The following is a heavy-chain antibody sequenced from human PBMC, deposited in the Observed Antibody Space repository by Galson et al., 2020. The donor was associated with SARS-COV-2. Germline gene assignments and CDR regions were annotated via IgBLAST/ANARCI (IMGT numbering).Heavy chain of an antibody. V-gene: IGHV3-53*01. CDR3: AFGNWTGRFDY. CDR2: IYAGGDT. CDR1: GFTISNNY. Sequence: GGSMRLSCAASGFTISNNYMSWVRQAPGKRLEWISAIYAGGDTFYADSVRGRFRVSREDSENTLYLQMNSLRGDDTAVYYCAFGNWTGRFDYWGQGTLLTVSS. D-gene: IGHD2-8*02. J-gene: IGHJ4*02.